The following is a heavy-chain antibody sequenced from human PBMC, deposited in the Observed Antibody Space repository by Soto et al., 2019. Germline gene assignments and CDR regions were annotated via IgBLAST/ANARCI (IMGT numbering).Heavy chain of an antibody. CDR3: ARSPLYILTGYYIVGTFDP. D-gene: IGHD3-9*01. CDR1: GYTFTNYG. Sequence: EASVKVSCKASGYTFTNYGISWVRQAPVQGLEWMGWISSYNANTNYAQKLQGRVTMTTDTSTSTASMELRSLRSDDTAVYYCARSPLYILTGYYIVGTFDPWGQGTLVTLSS. J-gene: IGHJ5*02. V-gene: IGHV1-18*01. CDR2: ISSYNANT.